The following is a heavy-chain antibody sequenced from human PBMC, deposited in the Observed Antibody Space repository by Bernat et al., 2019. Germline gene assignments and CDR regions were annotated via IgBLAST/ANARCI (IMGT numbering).Heavy chain of an antibody. J-gene: IGHJ4*02. CDR1: GGSISSGGYY. CDR3: ARGIVATGYCFDY. D-gene: IGHD5-12*01. CDR2: IYYSGST. Sequence: QVQLQESGPGLVKPSQTLSLTCTVSGGSISSGGYYWSWIRQHPGKGLEWIGYIYYSGSTYYNPSLKSRVTISVATSKNQFSLKLSSVTAADTAVYYCARGIVATGYCFDYWGQETLVTVSS. V-gene: IGHV4-31*03.